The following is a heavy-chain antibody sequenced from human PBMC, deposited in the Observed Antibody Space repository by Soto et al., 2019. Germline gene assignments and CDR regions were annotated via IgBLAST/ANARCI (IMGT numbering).Heavy chain of an antibody. J-gene: IGHJ3*02. Sequence: GGSLRLSCAASGFTFSSYWMHWVRQAPGKGLVWVSRINSDGSSTSYADSVKGRFTISRDNSKNTLYLQMNSLRAEDTAVYYCAKDERYSSSWYEGHDAFDIWGQGTMVTVSS. CDR2: INSDGSST. CDR1: GFTFSSYW. V-gene: IGHV3-74*01. CDR3: AKDERYSSSWYEGHDAFDI. D-gene: IGHD6-13*01.